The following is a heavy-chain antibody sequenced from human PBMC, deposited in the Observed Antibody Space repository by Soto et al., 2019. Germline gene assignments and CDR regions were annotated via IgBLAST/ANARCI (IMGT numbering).Heavy chain of an antibody. CDR3: ARTTVVTPATFDY. CDR2: INHSGST. V-gene: IGHV4-34*01. D-gene: IGHD4-17*01. Sequence: SETLSLTCAVYGGSFSGYYWSWIRQPPGKGLEWIGEINHSGSTNYNPSLKSRVTISVDTSKNQFSLKLSSVTAADTAVYYCARTTVVTPATFDYWGQGTLVTVSS. J-gene: IGHJ4*02. CDR1: GGSFSGYY.